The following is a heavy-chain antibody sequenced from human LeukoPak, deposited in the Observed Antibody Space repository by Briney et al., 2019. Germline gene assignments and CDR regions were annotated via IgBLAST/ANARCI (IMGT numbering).Heavy chain of an antibody. V-gene: IGHV3-23*01. Sequence: GGSLRLSCEASGFTFSNFAMSWVRQAPGKGLEWFSAISGTGGNTFYTDSVTGRFTISRDNSKNTLYVQMNSLGAEDTAVYYCAKTGGYYDTSDLYRPDVFDIWGQGTVVTVSS. D-gene: IGHD3-22*01. J-gene: IGHJ3*02. CDR3: AKTGGYYDTSDLYRPDVFDI. CDR1: GFTFSNFA. CDR2: ISGTGGNT.